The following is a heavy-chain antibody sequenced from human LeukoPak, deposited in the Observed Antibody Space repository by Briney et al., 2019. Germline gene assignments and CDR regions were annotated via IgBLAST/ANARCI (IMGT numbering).Heavy chain of an antibody. CDR2: INPNSGDT. CDR3: ARDSSGWLKDYFHH. D-gene: IGHD6-19*01. V-gene: IGHV1-2*02. J-gene: IGHJ1*01. CDR1: GYTFTGYY. Sequence: ASVEVSCKASGYTFTGYYIHWVRQAPGQGLEWMGWINPNSGDTNYAQKFQGRVTMTRDTSISTAYMELSWLGSDDTAVYYCARDSSGWLKDYFHHWGQGTLVTVSS.